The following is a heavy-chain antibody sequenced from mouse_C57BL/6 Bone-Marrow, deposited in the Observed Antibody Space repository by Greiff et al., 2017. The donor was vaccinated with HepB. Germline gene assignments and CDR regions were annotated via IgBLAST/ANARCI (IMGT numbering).Heavy chain of an antibody. V-gene: IGHV1-81*01. J-gene: IGHJ3*01. D-gene: IGHD3-2*02. Sequence: VQLQESGAELARPGASVKLSCKASGYTFTSYGISWVKQRTGQGLEWIGEIYPRSGNTYYNEKFKGKATLTADKSSSTAYMELRSLTSEDSAVYFCARSRLGFAYWGQGTLVTVSA. CDR1: GYTFTSYG. CDR2: IYPRSGNT. CDR3: ARSRLGFAY.